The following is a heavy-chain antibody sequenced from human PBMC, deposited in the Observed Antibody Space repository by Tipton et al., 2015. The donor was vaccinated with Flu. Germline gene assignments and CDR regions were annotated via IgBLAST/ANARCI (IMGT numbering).Heavy chain of an antibody. V-gene: IGHV4-39*07. J-gene: IGHJ4*02. CDR3: ARVLPIVGATRGYFDY. CDR1: GGSISSNRYY. Sequence: TLSLTCTVSGGSISSNRYYCGWIRQPPGKGLEWIGSIYHSGSTYYNPSLKSRVTISVDTSKNQFSLKLTSVTAADTAVYYCARVLPIVGATRGYFDYWGQGTLFTVSS. D-gene: IGHD1-26*01. CDR2: IYHSGST.